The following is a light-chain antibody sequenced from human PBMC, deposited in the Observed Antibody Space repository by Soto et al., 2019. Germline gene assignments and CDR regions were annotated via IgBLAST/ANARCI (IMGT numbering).Light chain of an antibody. CDR1: SSDIGAYDY. J-gene: IGLJ1*01. Sequence: QSALTQPASVSGSPGQSITVSCTGTSSDIGAYDYVSWYQQHPGKAPKVIISEVSKRPSGVSHRFSGPKSGNTASLTISGLQAEDEADYYCQSYDSSLSGSEVFGTGTKLTVL. V-gene: IGLV2-14*01. CDR3: QSYDSSLSGSEV. CDR2: EVS.